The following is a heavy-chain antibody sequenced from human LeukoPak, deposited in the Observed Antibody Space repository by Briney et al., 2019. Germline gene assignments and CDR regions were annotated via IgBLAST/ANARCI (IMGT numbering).Heavy chain of an antibody. CDR1: GYTFTSYY. CDR3: ARGGGQGLTGYYYFDY. D-gene: IGHD3-9*01. V-gene: IGHV1-46*01. CDR2: INPSGGST. J-gene: IGHJ4*02. Sequence: GASVEVSCKASGYTFTSYYMHWVRQAPGQGLEWMGIINPSGGSTSYAQKFQGRVTMARDTSTSTVYMELSSLRSEDTAVYYCARGGGQGLTGYYYFDYWGQGTLVTVSS.